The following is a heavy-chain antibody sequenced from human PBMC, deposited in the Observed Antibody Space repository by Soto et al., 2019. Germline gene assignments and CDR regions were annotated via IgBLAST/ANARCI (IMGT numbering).Heavy chain of an antibody. Sequence: EVQLLESGGGLVQPGESLRLSCAASGFTFSYYWMHWVRQAPGMGLVWVSRIHSDGSSTTYADSVKGRFTISRDNAMNPWYLQMNSLRAEDTAVYYCARGDRGAFDLWGQGTVVTVSS. D-gene: IGHD1-26*01. CDR2: IHSDGSST. CDR3: ARGDRGAFDL. CDR1: GFTFSYYW. J-gene: IGHJ3*01. V-gene: IGHV3-74*01.